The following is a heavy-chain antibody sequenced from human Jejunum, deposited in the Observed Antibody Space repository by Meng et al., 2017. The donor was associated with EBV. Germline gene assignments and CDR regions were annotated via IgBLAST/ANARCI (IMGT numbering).Heavy chain of an antibody. V-gene: IGHV3-74*01. CDR2: INTDGSTT. J-gene: IGHJ4*02. CDR1: GFTFSDYW. Sequence: RRVESGGGLVQPGGSLRLSCATSGFTFSDYWMHWVRQAPGKGLVWVSRINTDGSTTNYADSVKGRFTISRDNAENTLFLQMNSLKAEDTAVYYCTRAGSYRHDYWGQGTLVTVSS. CDR3: TRAGSYRHDY. D-gene: IGHD6-25*01.